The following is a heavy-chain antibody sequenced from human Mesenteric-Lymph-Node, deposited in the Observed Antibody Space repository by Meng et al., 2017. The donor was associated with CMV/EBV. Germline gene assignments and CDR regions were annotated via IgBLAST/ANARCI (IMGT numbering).Heavy chain of an antibody. D-gene: IGHD1-26*01. CDR3: ARVVGATRGYGMDV. Sequence: SETLSLTCSVNDVSFSGYYWTWIRQPPGKGLEWIGDISDSGSTNYNPSLKSRVTISVDTSKNQFSLNVISLSAADTAVYYCARVVGATRGYGMDVWGQGTTVTVSS. CDR2: ISDSGST. CDR1: DVSFSGYY. V-gene: IGHV4-34*01. J-gene: IGHJ6*02.